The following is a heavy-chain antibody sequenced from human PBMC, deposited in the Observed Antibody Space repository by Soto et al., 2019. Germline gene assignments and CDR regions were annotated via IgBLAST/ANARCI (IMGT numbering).Heavy chain of an antibody. J-gene: IGHJ4*02. CDR1: GGTFSSYA. CDR2: IIPIFGTA. V-gene: IGHV1-69*01. D-gene: IGHD3-10*01. Sequence: QVQLVQSGAEVKKPGSSVKVSCKASGGTFSSYAISWVRQAPGQGLEWMGGIIPIFGTANYAQKFRGRVTITADESTSTAYMELSSLRSEDTAVYYCARGYYYGSGSYYPPDYWGQGTLVTVSS. CDR3: ARGYYYGSGSYYPPDY.